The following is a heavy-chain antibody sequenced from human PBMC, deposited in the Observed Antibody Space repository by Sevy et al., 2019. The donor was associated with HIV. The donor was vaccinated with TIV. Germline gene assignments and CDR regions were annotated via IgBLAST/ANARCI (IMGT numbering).Heavy chain of an antibody. D-gene: IGHD2-15*01. Sequence: GGSLRLSCAASGFTFSNYWMSWVRQAPGKGLEWVANIKRGGSEKYYVASFKGLFTISRANAKTSLYLQMNSLSVEDTAMYYCARERGTVKCLWGMGVWGQGTMVSASS. CDR2: IKRGGSEK. CDR3: ARERGTVKCLWGMGV. CDR1: GFTFSNYW. V-gene: IGHV3-7*03. J-gene: IGHJ6*02.